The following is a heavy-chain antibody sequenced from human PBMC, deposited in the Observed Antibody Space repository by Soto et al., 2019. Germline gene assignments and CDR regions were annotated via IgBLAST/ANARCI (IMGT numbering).Heavy chain of an antibody. D-gene: IGHD4-17*01. J-gene: IGHJ6*02. CDR2: IYSGGST. Sequence: QPGGSLRLSCAASGFTVSSNYMSWVRQAPGKGLEWVSVIYSGGSTYYADSVKGRFTISRDNSKNTLYLQMNSLRAEDTAVYYCARVLVGYGDYYYGMDVWGQGTTVTVSS. CDR3: ARVLVGYGDYYYGMDV. CDR1: GFTVSSNY. V-gene: IGHV3-66*01.